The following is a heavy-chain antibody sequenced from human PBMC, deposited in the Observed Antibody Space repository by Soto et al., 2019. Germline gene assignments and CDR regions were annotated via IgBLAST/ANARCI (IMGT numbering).Heavy chain of an antibody. CDR3: TTGGCSSTSCYSYYYYGMDV. D-gene: IGHD2-2*02. Sequence: GGSLRLSCAASGFTFSNAWMSWVRQAPGKGLEWVGRIKSKTDGGTTDYAAPVKGRFTISRDDSKNTLYLQMNSLKTEDTAVYYCTTGGCSSTSCYSYYYYGMDVWGQGPRSPSP. V-gene: IGHV3-15*01. CDR2: IKSKTDGGTT. J-gene: IGHJ6*02. CDR1: GFTFSNAW.